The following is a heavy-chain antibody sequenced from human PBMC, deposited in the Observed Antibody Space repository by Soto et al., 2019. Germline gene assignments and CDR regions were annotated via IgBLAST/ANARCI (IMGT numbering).Heavy chain of an antibody. CDR1: GYTFTSYG. CDR2: ISAYNGNT. Sequence: ASVKVSCKASGYTFTSYGISWVRQAPGQGLERMGWISAYNGNTNYAQKLQGRVTMTTDTSTSTAYMELRSLRSDDTAVYYCARGAMVYASPHDYFDYWGQGTLVTVSS. D-gene: IGHD2-8*01. J-gene: IGHJ4*02. CDR3: ARGAMVYASPHDYFDY. V-gene: IGHV1-18*04.